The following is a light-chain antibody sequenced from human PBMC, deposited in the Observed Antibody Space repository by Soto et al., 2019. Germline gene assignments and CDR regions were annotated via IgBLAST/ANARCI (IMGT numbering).Light chain of an antibody. V-gene: IGKV3-11*01. CDR3: QQRTNWPLLT. Sequence: EIVLTQSPATLSLSPGERATLSCRASQSVSNYLAWYQQKPGQAPRLLIYDASNRATGIPARFSGSGSGTYFTLTIRSLEPEDFAVYYCQQRTNWPLLTFGGGTKVEIK. CDR1: QSVSNY. J-gene: IGKJ4*01. CDR2: DAS.